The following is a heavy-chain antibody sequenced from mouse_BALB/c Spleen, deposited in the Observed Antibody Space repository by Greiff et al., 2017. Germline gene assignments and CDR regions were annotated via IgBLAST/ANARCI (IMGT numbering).Heavy chain of an antibody. CDR1: GFTFSSYA. Sequence: EVMLVESGGGLVKPGGSLKLSCAASGFTFSSYAMSWVRQTPEKRLEWVASISSGGSNYYPDSVKGRFTISRDNARNILYLQMSSLRSEDTAMYYCATHYYGYVRYAMDYWGQGTSVTVSS. CDR2: ISSGGSN. CDR3: ATHYYGYVRYAMDY. J-gene: IGHJ4*01. D-gene: IGHD1-2*01. V-gene: IGHV5-6-5*01.